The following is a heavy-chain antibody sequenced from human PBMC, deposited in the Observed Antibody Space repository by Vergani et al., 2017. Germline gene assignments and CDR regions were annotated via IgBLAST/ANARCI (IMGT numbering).Heavy chain of an antibody. J-gene: IGHJ5*01. CDR1: GYSISRGFY. V-gene: IGHV4-38-2*02. D-gene: IGHD3-10*01. CDR3: GVIMVRSPRPDNWFDS. CDR2: MFHTGEA. Sequence: QIQLQESGPGLVKPSETLSLTCSVPGYSISRGFYWAWIRQTPEKGLEWIGGMFHTGEASNSPSLQSRVAFSMDTSNNHFSLQHTSVTAADTAVYFCGVIMVRSPRPDNWFDSWGRGTLVTVSS.